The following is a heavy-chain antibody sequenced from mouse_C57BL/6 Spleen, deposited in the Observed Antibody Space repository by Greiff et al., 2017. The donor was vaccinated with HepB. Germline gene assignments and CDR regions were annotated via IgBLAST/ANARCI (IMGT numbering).Heavy chain of an antibody. CDR2: ISSGSSTI. CDR1: GFTFSDYG. CDR3: ARRWDGNYAWFAY. D-gene: IGHD2-1*01. Sequence: EVKLVESGGGLVKPGGSLKLSCAASGFTFSDYGMHWVRQAPEKGLEWVAYISSGSSTIYYADTVKGRFTISRDNAKNTLFLQMTSLRSEDTAMYYCARRWDGNYAWFAYWGQGTLVTVSA. J-gene: IGHJ3*01. V-gene: IGHV5-17*01.